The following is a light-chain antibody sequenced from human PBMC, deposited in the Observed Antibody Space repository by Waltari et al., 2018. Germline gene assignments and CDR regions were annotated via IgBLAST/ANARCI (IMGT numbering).Light chain of an antibody. Sequence: QSVLSQPPSSSGTPGQSVAISCSGSRSNIGRNGAIWYQQLPGTAPRLLIYADNQRPYGVHYRFSGSKSGTSHSLAISGLQSEDEADYYCASWDDSLRGHWVFGGGTKLTVL. CDR2: ADN. CDR3: ASWDDSLRGHWV. CDR1: RSNIGRNG. V-gene: IGLV1-44*01. J-gene: IGLJ3*02.